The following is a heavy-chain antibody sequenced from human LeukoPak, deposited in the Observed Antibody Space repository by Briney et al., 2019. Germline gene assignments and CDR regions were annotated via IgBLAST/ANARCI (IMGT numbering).Heavy chain of an antibody. CDR2: ISHSGST. D-gene: IGHD6-6*01. J-gene: IGHJ6*03. V-gene: IGHV4-34*01. CDR3: ARGAPIGSSTSCYHPSIAARPTHPYYYYYMDV. Sequence: PSETLSLTCAVYGGSFSGYYWSWIRQPPGKELEWIGEISHSGSTNYNPSLKSRVTISVDTSKNQFSLNLSSVTAADTAVYYCARGAPIGSSTSCYHPSIAARPTHPYYYYYMDVWGKGTTVTVSS. CDR1: GGSFSGYY.